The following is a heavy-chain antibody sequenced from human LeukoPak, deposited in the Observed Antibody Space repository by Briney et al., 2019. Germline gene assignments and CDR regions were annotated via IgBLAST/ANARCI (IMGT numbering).Heavy chain of an antibody. D-gene: IGHD2/OR15-2a*01. CDR1: GGSISNYY. V-gene: IGHV4-59*08. CDR3: ARRRAVPGFYYFDY. Sequence: SETLSLTCTDSGGSISNYYWTWIRQPPGKGLEWIGYIYYSGSTNYNPSPRSRVTISLDTSKTQFSLRLSSLTAADTAVYYCARRRAVPGFYYFDYWGPGTLVTVSS. CDR2: IYYSGST. J-gene: IGHJ4*02.